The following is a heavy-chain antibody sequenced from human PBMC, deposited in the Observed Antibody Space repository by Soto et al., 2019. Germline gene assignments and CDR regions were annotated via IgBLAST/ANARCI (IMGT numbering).Heavy chain of an antibody. CDR2: INHSGST. CDR1: GGSFSGYY. V-gene: IGHV4-34*01. Sequence: SETLSLTCAVYGGSFSGYYWSWIRQPPGKGLEWIGEINHSGSTNYNPSLKSRVTISVDTSKNQFSLKLSSVTAADTAVYYCARGKVLLWFGEFNWFDPWGQGTLVTVSS. CDR3: ARGKVLLWFGEFNWFDP. D-gene: IGHD3-10*01. J-gene: IGHJ5*02.